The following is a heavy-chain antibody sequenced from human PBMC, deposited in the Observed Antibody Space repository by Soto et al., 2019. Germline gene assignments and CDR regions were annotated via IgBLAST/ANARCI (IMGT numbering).Heavy chain of an antibody. Sequence: QAPLVQSGTEVKKPGASVKVSCKASGYIFTSYSIHWVRQAPGQRLEWMGWINTDNGDPKYSQKFQGRATSSRDTGASTAYMELSRLKSEDTAVYYCASEPYSNENWFDHWGQGPIVTVSS. CDR2: INTDNGDP. CDR3: ASEPYSNENWFDH. V-gene: IGHV1-3*04. D-gene: IGHD4-4*01. CDR1: GYIFTSYS. J-gene: IGHJ5*02.